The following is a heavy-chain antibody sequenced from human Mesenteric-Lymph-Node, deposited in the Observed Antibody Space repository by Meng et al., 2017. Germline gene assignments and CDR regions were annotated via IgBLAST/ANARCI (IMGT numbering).Heavy chain of an antibody. Sequence: SVKVSCKASGGTFSSYTISWVRQAPGQGLEWMGRIIPILGIANYAQKFQGRVTITADKSTSTAYMELSSLRSEDTAVYYCARDLGPVDIVATIQPHGAFDIWGQGTMVTVSS. CDR1: GGTFSSYT. J-gene: IGHJ3*02. D-gene: IGHD5-12*01. CDR2: IIPILGIA. CDR3: ARDLGPVDIVATIQPHGAFDI. V-gene: IGHV1-69*04.